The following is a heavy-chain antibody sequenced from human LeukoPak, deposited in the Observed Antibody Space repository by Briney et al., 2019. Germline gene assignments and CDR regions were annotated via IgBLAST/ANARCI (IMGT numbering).Heavy chain of an antibody. Sequence: PGGALRLSCAASGFTVSSNYMSWVRQAPGKGLEGVSGIYSGGSTYDSDSVKGRFTIYRHNSTNTLYLQMNSLRAEDTAVYYCARDRVGSDYWGPGTLVTVSS. CDR2: IYSGGST. J-gene: IGHJ4*02. CDR3: ARDRVGSDY. D-gene: IGHD1-26*01. V-gene: IGHV3-53*01. CDR1: GFTVSSNY.